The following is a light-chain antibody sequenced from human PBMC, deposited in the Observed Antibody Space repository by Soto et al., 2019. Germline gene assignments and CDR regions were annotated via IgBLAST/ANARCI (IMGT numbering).Light chain of an antibody. CDR1: SSDVGGYDY. CDR2: EVS. Sequence: SALTQPASVSGSPGQSITISCTGTSSDVGGYDYVSWYQQHPDKAPKLMIYEVSNRPSGVSHRFSGSKSGNTASLTISGLQAEDEADYYCSSYARSNSLVFGGGTKVTVL. V-gene: IGLV2-14*01. J-gene: IGLJ2*01. CDR3: SSYARSNSLV.